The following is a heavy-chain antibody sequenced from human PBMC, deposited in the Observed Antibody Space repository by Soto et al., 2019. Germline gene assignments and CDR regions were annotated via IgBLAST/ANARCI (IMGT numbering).Heavy chain of an antibody. CDR1: GLTFSDRY. Sequence: EVQLVESGGGLVQPGGSLRLSCAASGLTFSDRYMDWVRQAPGKGLEWVGRIRKKTNSYTTEYAASVKGRFIISRDDSTNSLYLKMSSLNTEDTAVYYSTTVTTVYYYFDSWGQGTLVTVSS. CDR3: TTVTTVYYYFDS. V-gene: IGHV3-72*01. J-gene: IGHJ4*02. CDR2: IRKKTNSYTT. D-gene: IGHD4-17*01.